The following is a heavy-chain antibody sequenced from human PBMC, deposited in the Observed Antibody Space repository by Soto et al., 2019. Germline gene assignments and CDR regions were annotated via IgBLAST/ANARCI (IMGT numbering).Heavy chain of an antibody. D-gene: IGHD3-10*01. Sequence: PGGSLRLSCAASGFTFSSYAISWVRQAPGKGLEWVSAISGSGGSTYYADSVKGRFTISRDNSKNTLYLQMNSLRAEDTAVYYCAKDGRYSWDYGSGSWFDYWGQGTLVTVSS. CDR2: ISGSGGST. J-gene: IGHJ4*02. V-gene: IGHV3-23*01. CDR3: AKDGRYSWDYGSGSWFDY. CDR1: GFTFSSYA.